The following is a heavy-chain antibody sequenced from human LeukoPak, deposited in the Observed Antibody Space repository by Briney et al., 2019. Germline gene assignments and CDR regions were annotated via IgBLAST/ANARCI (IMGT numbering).Heavy chain of an antibody. V-gene: IGHV3-23*01. D-gene: IGHD2-2*03. CDR1: GFTFSSYA. CDR3: AKVPLDFAEGIDYFDY. J-gene: IGHJ4*02. CDR2: ISGSGGST. Sequence: GGSLRLSCAASGFTFSSYAMSWVRQAPGKGLEWVSAISGSGGSTYYADSVKGRFTISRDNSKNTLYLQMNSLRAEDTAVYYCAKVPLDFAEGIDYFDYWGQGTLVTVSS.